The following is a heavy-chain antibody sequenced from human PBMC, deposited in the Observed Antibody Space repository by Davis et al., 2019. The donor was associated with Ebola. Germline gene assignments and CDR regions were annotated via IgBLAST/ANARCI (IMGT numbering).Heavy chain of an antibody. V-gene: IGHV4-4*02. Sequence: MPSETLSLTCAVSGGSISSSNWWSWVRQPPGKGLEWIGEIYHSGSTNYNPSLKSRVTISVDKSKNQFSLKLSSVTAADTAVYYCATSVAIFGVRWFDPWGQGTLVTVYS. J-gene: IGHJ5*02. CDR1: GGSISSSNW. D-gene: IGHD3-3*01. CDR2: IYHSGST. CDR3: ATSVAIFGVRWFDP.